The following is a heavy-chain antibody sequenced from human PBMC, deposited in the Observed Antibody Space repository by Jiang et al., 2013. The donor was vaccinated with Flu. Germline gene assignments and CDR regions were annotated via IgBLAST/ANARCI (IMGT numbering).Heavy chain of an antibody. CDR2: INHSGST. D-gene: IGHD7-27*01. Sequence: IGEINHSGSTNYNPSLKSRVTISVDTSKNQFSLKLSSVTAADTAVYYCARPRGWGESDAFDILGPRDNGH. V-gene: IGHV4-34*01. J-gene: IGHJ3*02. CDR3: ARPRGWGESDAFDI.